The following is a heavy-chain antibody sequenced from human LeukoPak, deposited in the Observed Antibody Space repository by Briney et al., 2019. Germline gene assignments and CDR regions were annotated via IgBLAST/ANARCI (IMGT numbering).Heavy chain of an antibody. Sequence: SETLSLTCTVSGGSIKSHFWSWVRQPPGKRLEWIGYIFHSGTTNYNPSLKSRVTISVDTSKNQFSLKLSSVTAADTAVYYCARGGWNKFDYWGQGTLVTVSS. V-gene: IGHV4-59*11. CDR3: ARGGWNKFDY. CDR2: IFHSGTT. CDR1: GGSIKSHF. J-gene: IGHJ4*02. D-gene: IGHD3-22*01.